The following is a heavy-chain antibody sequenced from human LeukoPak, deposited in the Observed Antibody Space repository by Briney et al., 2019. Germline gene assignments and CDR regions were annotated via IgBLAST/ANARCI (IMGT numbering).Heavy chain of an antibody. CDR3: ANTYYDYVWGSYRKGFYFDY. D-gene: IGHD3-16*02. Sequence: GGSLRLSCAASGFTFSSYDMSWVRQAPGKGLEWVSAISGSGGSTYYADSVKGRFTISRDNSKNTLYLQMNSLRAEDTAVYYCANTYYDYVWGSYRKGFYFDYWGQGTLVTVSS. V-gene: IGHV3-23*01. CDR1: GFTFSSYD. CDR2: ISGSGGST. J-gene: IGHJ4*02.